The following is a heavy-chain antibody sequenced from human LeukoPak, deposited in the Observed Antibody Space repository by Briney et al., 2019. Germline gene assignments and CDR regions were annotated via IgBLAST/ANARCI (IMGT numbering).Heavy chain of an antibody. CDR1: GYTFTSYY. CDR2: INPSGGST. CDR3: AKDQCAGDCSLV. D-gene: IGHD2-21*02. Sequence: ASVKVSCKASGYTFTSYYMHWVRQAPGQGLEWMGIINPSGGSTSYAQKFQGRVTMTRDMSTSTVYMELSSLRSEDTAVYYCAKDQCAGDCSLVWGQGTLVTVSS. J-gene: IGHJ4*02. V-gene: IGHV1-46*01.